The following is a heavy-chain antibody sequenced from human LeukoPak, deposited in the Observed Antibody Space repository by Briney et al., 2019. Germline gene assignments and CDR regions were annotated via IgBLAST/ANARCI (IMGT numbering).Heavy chain of an antibody. V-gene: IGHV3-21*01. D-gene: IGHD3-22*01. J-gene: IGHJ4*02. CDR3: ARVGYYYDSSGYYYYFDY. CDR1: GFTFSSYS. Sequence: PGGSLRLSCAASGFTFSSYSMNWVRQAPGKGLEWVSSISSSSSSYIYYADSVKGRFTISRDNAKNSLYLQMNSLRAEDTAVYYCARVGYYYDSSGYYYYFDYWGQGTLVTVSS. CDR2: ISSSSSSYI.